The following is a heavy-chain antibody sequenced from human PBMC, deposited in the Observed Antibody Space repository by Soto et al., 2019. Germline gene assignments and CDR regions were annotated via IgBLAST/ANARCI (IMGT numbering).Heavy chain of an antibody. V-gene: IGHV3-43D*04. D-gene: IGHD3-22*01. CDR2: INADGSEK. J-gene: IGHJ4*02. CDR1: EFTFADYA. CDR3: AKAKFYYDSSPYDS. Sequence: GGSLRLSCAVSEFTFADYAVHWVRRSAGKGLEWVSFINADGSEKYYADSVRGRFTISRGNSKDSFYLQMNSLRLEDTAMYYCAKAKFYYDSSPYDSWGQGTLVTVSS.